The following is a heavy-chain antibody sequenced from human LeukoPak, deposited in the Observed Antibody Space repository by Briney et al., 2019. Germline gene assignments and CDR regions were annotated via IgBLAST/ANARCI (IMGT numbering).Heavy chain of an antibody. D-gene: IGHD3-22*01. V-gene: IGHV1-24*01. CDR3: ARDIPGSSGHINDAFDM. CDR2: FDPEDGET. Sequence: ASVKVSCKVSGYTLTELSMHWVRQAPGKGLEWMGGFDPEDGETIYAQKFQGRVTMTEDTSTDTAYMELSSLRSEDTAVYYCARDIPGSSGHINDAFDMWGQGTMVTVSS. J-gene: IGHJ3*02. CDR1: GYTLTELS.